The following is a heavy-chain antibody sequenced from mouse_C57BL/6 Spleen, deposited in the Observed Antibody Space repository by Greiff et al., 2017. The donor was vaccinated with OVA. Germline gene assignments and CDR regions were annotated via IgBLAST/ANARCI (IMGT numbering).Heavy chain of an antibody. D-gene: IGHD2-4*01. CDR2: IHPNSGST. J-gene: IGHJ3*01. CDR3: ARDDYDRGFAY. CDR1: FSPFPIYF. V-gene: IGHV1-64*01. Sequence: LQQPLSSLFPPFSSFPFSFPSSFSPFPIYFIPFFNHMPLQCLEWIGMIHPNSGSTNYNEKFKSKATLTVDKSSSTAYMQLSSLTSEDSAVYYCARDDYDRGFAYWGQGTLVTVSA.